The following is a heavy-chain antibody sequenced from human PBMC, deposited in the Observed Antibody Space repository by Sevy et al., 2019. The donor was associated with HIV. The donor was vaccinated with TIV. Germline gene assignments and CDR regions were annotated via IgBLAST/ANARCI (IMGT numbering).Heavy chain of an antibody. Sequence: SETLSLTCTVSGGSISSGGYYWSWIRQHPGKGLEWIGYIYYSGSTYYNPSLKSRVTISVDTSKNQFSLKLSSVTAAETAVYYCARDTSGVAAAGTDIWGQGTMVTVSS. CDR2: IYYSGST. CDR3: ARDTSGVAAAGTDI. CDR1: GGSISSGGYY. V-gene: IGHV4-31*03. D-gene: IGHD6-13*01. J-gene: IGHJ3*02.